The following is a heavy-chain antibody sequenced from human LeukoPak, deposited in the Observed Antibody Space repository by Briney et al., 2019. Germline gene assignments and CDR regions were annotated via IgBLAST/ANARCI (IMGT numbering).Heavy chain of an antibody. V-gene: IGHV4-59*08. CDR1: GGSISSYY. Sequence: SETLSLTCTVPGGSISSYYWSWIRQPPGKGLEWSGYIYYSGSTKYNPSLKSRVTISVDTSKNQFSLKLSSVTAADTAVYYCASSYSSSWGGSYFDYWGQGTLVTVPP. CDR2: IYYSGST. D-gene: IGHD6-13*01. CDR3: ASSYSSSWGGSYFDY. J-gene: IGHJ4*02.